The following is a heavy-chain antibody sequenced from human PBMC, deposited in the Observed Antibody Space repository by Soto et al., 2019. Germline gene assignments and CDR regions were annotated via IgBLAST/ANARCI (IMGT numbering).Heavy chain of an antibody. J-gene: IGHJ4*02. CDR1: GGTFSSYA. Sequence: SVKVSCKASGGTFSSYAISWVRQAPGQGLEWMGGIIPIFGTANYAQKFQGRVTITADESTSTAYMELSSLRSEDTAAYYCARDGCSGGSCYSRYWGQGTLVTVSS. D-gene: IGHD2-15*01. V-gene: IGHV1-69*13. CDR3: ARDGCSGGSCYSRY. CDR2: IIPIFGTA.